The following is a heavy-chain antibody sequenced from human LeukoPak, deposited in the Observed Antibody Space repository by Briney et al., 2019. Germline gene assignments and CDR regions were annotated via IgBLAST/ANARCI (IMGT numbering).Heavy chain of an antibody. D-gene: IGHD3-10*01. V-gene: IGHV4-38-2*01. CDR3: ARVTMVRGPFDY. CDR2: IYHSGST. Sequence: SETLSLTCAASGYSISSGYYWGWIRQPPGKGLEWIGSIYHSGSTYYNPSLKSRVTISVDTSKNQFSLKLSSVTAADTAVYYCARVTMVRGPFDYWGQGTLVTVSS. J-gene: IGHJ4*02. CDR1: GYSISSGYY.